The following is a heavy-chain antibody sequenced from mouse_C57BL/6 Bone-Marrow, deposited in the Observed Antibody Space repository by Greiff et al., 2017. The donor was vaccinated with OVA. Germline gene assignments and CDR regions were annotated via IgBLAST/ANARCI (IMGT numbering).Heavy chain of an antibody. CDR2: ILPGSGST. CDR1: GYTFTGYW. V-gene: IGHV1-9*01. D-gene: IGHD2-4*01. J-gene: IGHJ2*01. Sequence: QVQLQQSGAELMKPGASVKLSCKATGYTFTGYWIEWVKQRPGHGLEWIGEILPGSGSTNYNEKFKGKATFTADTSSNTAYMQLSSLTTEDSASYYGERSREIYYDYDVDYWGQGTTLTVSS. CDR3: ERSREIYYDYDVDY.